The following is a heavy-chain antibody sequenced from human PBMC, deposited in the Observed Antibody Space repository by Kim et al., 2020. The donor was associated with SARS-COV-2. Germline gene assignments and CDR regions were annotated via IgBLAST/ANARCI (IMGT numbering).Heavy chain of an antibody. CDR2: IYTSGST. V-gene: IGHV4-4*07. D-gene: IGHD3-10*01. Sequence: SETLSLTCTVSGGSISSYYWSWIRQPAGKGLEWIGRIYTSGSTNYNPSLKSRVTMSVDTSTNQFSLKLSSVTAADTAVYYCSRDSLSQAFDICGQGTMVTVSS. CDR3: SRDSLSQAFDI. J-gene: IGHJ3*02. CDR1: GGSISSYY.